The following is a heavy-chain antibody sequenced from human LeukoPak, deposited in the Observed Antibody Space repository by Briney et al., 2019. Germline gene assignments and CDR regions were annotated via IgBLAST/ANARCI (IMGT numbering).Heavy chain of an antibody. D-gene: IGHD3-16*01. Sequence: PSETLSLTCTVSGGSISSYYWSWIRQPPGKGLEWIGYIYYSGSTNYNPSLKSRVTISVDTSKNQFSLKLSSVTAADTAVYYCARTSVYRGGVTTAFDIWGQGTMVTVSS. V-gene: IGHV4-59*01. CDR3: ARTSVYRGGVTTAFDI. CDR2: IYYSGST. CDR1: GGSISSYY. J-gene: IGHJ3*02.